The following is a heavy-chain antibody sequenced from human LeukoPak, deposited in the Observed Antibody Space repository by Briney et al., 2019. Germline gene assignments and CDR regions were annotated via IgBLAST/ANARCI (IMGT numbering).Heavy chain of an antibody. CDR1: GGSISSYY. Sequence: SETLSLTCTVSGGSISSYYWSWVRQPPGKGLEWIGFIYTSGSTNYNPSLKSRLTISVDTSKNQFSLKLNSVTAADTAVYYCASLPRYDNGSAWGQGTLVTVSS. V-gene: IGHV4-4*09. CDR3: ASLPRYDNGSA. D-gene: IGHD5-12*01. CDR2: IYTSGST. J-gene: IGHJ5*02.